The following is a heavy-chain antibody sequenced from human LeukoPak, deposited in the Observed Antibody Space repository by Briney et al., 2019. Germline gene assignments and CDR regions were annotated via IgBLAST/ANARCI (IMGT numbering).Heavy chain of an antibody. D-gene: IGHD2-2*01. CDR3: AKDLGYCSSTSCREDYYYYGMDV. CDR2: ISGSGGRP. Sequence: GGSLRLSCAVSGVTLSNYGMAWVRQAPGKGLEWVAGISGSGGRPNYADSVKGRFTISRDNSKNTLYLQMNSLRAEDTAVYYCAKDLGYCSSTSCREDYYYYGMDVWGQGTTVTVSS. J-gene: IGHJ6*02. V-gene: IGHV3-23*01. CDR1: GVTLSNYG.